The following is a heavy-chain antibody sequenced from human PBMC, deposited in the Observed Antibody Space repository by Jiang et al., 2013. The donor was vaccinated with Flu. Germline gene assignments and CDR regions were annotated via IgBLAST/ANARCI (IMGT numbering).Heavy chain of an antibody. D-gene: IGHD5-18*01. CDR1: VSSNIAA. CDR3: ARDQGTSMAFVY. J-gene: IGHJ4*02. V-gene: IGHV6-1*01. CDR2: TYYRSKWYN. Sequence: VSSNIAAWNWIRQSPSRGLEWLGRTYYRSKWYNDYAVSVRGRITINPDTSKNQFSLQLNSVTPEDTAVYYCARDQGTSMAFVYWGQGTLVTVSS.